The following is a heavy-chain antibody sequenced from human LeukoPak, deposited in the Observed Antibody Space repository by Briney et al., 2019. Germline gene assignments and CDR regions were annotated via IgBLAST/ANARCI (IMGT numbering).Heavy chain of an antibody. CDR1: GYTFTSYA. D-gene: IGHD3-10*01. J-gene: IGHJ5*02. CDR3: AKQNPTMVRGVIITNWFDP. CDR2: INAGNGNT. V-gene: IGHV1-3*01. Sequence: ASVKVSCKASGYTFTSYAMHWVRQAPGQRLEWMGWINAGNGNTRYSQKFQGRVTITRDTSASTAYMELSSLRSEDTAVYYCAKQNPTMVRGVIITNWFDPWGQGTLVTVSS.